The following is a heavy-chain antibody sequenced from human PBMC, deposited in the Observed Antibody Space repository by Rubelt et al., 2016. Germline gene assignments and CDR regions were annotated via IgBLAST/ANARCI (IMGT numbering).Heavy chain of an antibody. CDR2: IYHNGST. D-gene: IGHD6-19*01. Sequence: QVRLQESGPGLVKPSETLSLTCTVSGGSISIGYYWGWIRQPPGKGLEWIGNIYHNGSTHYNPSLKSRVTISVDTSENQFSLKRGSVTAADTAVYYCARTSSGWYGHFDYWGQGTLVTVSS. CDR1: GGSISIGYY. J-gene: IGHJ4*02. CDR3: ARTSSGWYGHFDY. V-gene: IGHV4-38-2*02.